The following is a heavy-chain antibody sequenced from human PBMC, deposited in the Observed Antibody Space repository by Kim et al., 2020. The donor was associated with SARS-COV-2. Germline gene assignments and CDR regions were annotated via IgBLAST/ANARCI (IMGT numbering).Heavy chain of an antibody. J-gene: IGHJ6*02. CDR1: GFTFSSYG. CDR3: AKDLGYCSSTSCWLYYYYGMDV. Sequence: GGSLRLSCAASGFTFSSYGMHWVRQAPGKGLEWVAVIWYDGSNKYYADSVKGRFTISRDNSKNTLYLQMNSLRAEDTAVYYCAKDLGYCSSTSCWLYYYYGMDVWGQGTTVTVSS. V-gene: IGHV3-33*06. D-gene: IGHD2-2*01. CDR2: IWYDGSNK.